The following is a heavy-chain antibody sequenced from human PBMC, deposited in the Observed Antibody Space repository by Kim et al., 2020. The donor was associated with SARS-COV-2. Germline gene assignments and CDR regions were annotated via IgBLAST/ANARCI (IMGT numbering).Heavy chain of an antibody. CDR3: ARLWATVTTRTIDY. CDR1: GGSISSSSYY. J-gene: IGHJ4*02. V-gene: IGHV4-39*01. CDR2: IYYSGST. Sequence: SETLSLTCTVSGGSISSSSYYWGWIRQPPGKGLEWIGSIYYSGSTYYNPSLKSRVTISVDTSKNQFSLKLSSVTAADTAVYYCARLWATVTTRTIDYWGQGTLVTVSS. D-gene: IGHD4-17*01.